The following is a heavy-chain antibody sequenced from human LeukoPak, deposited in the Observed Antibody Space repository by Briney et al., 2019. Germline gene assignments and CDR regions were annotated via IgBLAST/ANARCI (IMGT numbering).Heavy chain of an antibody. CDR3: ARGNYDYVWGSYRYNKYYYYMDV. J-gene: IGHJ6*03. CDR2: IYSSGST. V-gene: IGHV4-4*07. D-gene: IGHD3-16*02. CDR1: GGSISSYY. Sequence: SETLSLTCTVSGGSISSYYWSWIRQPAGKGLEWIGRIYSSGSTTYNPSLKSRVTMSVDTSKNQFSLKVTSVTAADTAVYYCARGNYDYVWGSYRYNKYYYYMDVWGKGTTVTVSS.